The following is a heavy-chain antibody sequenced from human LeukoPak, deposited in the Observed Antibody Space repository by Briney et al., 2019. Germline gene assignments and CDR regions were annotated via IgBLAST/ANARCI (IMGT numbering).Heavy chain of an antibody. CDR1: GFTFSTFP. Sequence: PGGSLRLSCSASGFTFSTFPMHWVRQAPGKGLEYFSAISRNGDTTYYADSVKGRFTISRDNSKNTLYLQMSCLRPEDTAVYYCVKALTDDAFDIWGQGTMVTVSS. J-gene: IGHJ3*02. CDR3: VKALTDDAFDI. CDR2: ISRNGDTT. V-gene: IGHV3-64D*06.